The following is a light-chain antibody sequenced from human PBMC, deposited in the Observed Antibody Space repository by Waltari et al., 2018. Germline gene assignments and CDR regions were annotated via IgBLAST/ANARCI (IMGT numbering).Light chain of an antibody. CDR3: QVWDSSSDHVI. J-gene: IGLJ2*01. CDR2: GDR. V-gene: IGLV3-21*04. CDR1: NIGAKG. Sequence: SYVLTQPPSVSVAPGKTAKITCGTNNIGAKGVHWYQHKPGQAPVLVIYGDRDRPSGIPERFSGSNSGDTATLTISRVDAGDEADYYCQVWDSSSDHVIFGGGTKLTVL.